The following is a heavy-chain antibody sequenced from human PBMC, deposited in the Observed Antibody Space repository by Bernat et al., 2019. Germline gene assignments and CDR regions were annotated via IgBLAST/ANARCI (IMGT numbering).Heavy chain of an antibody. V-gene: IGHV3-7*03. Sequence: EVQLVESGGGLVQPGGSLRLSCAASGFTFSSYWMSWVRQAPGKGLEWVANIKQDGSEKYYVDSVKGRFTISRDNAKNSLYLQMNSLRAEDTAVYYCARDEWRSYYGSGSYCKLDYWGQGTLVTVSS. J-gene: IGHJ4*02. D-gene: IGHD3-10*01. CDR3: ARDEWRSYYGSGSYCKLDY. CDR2: IKQDGSEK. CDR1: GFTFSSYW.